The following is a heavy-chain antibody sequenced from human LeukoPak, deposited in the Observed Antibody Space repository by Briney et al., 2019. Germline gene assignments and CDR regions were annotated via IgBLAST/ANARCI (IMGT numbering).Heavy chain of an antibody. CDR1: GFTFSSYA. Sequence: GGSLRLSCAASGFTFSSYAMSWVRQAPGKGLEWVSAISGSGGSTYYADSVKGRFTISRDDSKNTLYLQMNSLRAEDTAVYYCAKHGRESIFGVVIPFDYWGHGTLVTVSS. D-gene: IGHD3-3*01. CDR3: AKHGRESIFGVVIPFDY. V-gene: IGHV3-23*01. J-gene: IGHJ4*01. CDR2: ISGSGGST.